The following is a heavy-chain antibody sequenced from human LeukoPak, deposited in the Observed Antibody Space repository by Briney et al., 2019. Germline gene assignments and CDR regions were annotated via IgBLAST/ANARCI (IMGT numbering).Heavy chain of an antibody. CDR2: VYDSGNT. J-gene: IGHJ3*02. Sequence: SETLSLTCTVSGGSIRSSAYYWGWFRQPPGQGLEWTGTVYDSGNTDYNPSLKSRITISMDTSNNEISLHLRSVTAADTAVYYCARELIAAPVLGAFDIWGQGTMVTVSS. D-gene: IGHD6-6*01. CDR1: GGSIRSSAYY. CDR3: ARELIAAPVLGAFDI. V-gene: IGHV4-39*07.